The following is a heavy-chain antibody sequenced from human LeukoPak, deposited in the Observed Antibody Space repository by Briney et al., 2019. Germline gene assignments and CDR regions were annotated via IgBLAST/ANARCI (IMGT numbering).Heavy chain of an antibody. CDR2: IYYSGST. D-gene: IGHD2-21*02. CDR3: ARGPLAYCGGDCSFQH. J-gene: IGHJ1*01. CDR1: GGSISSGGYY. V-gene: IGHV4-31*03. Sequence: SETLSLTCTVSGGSISSGGYYWSWIRQHPGKGLEWIGYIYYSGSTYYNPSLKSRVTISVDTSKNQFSLKLSSVTAADTAVYYCARGPLAYCGGDCSFQHWGQGTLVTVSS.